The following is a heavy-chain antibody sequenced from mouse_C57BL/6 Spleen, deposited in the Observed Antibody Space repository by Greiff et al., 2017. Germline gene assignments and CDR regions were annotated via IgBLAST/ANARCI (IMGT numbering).Heavy chain of an antibody. V-gene: IGHV1-82*01. J-gene: IGHJ1*03. D-gene: IGHD1-1*01. CDR1: GYAFSSSW. CDR2: IYPGDGDT. CDR3: ARKNYYGSSGYFDV. Sequence: QVQLKESGPELVKPGASVKISCKASGYAFSSSWMNWVKQRPGKGLGWIGRIYPGDGDTNYNGKFKGKATLTADKSSSTAYMQLSSLTSEDSAVYFCARKNYYGSSGYFDVWGTGTTVTVSS.